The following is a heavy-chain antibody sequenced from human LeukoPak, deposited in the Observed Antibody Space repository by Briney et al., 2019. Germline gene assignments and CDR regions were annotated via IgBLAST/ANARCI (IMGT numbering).Heavy chain of an antibody. V-gene: IGHV3-33*06. J-gene: IGHJ4*02. D-gene: IGHD4-11*01. CDR3: AKDAQRGFDYSNSLEN. CDR1: RFTFCHYV. CDR2: ILNDGSNK. Sequence: GGSLRLSCAASRFTFCHYVMHWVRQAPGKGLEWVAVILNDGSNKYYADSVKGRFTVSRDNSQNRLYLQMNSLRPEDTAVYYCAKDAQRGFDYSNSLENWGQGTLVTVSS.